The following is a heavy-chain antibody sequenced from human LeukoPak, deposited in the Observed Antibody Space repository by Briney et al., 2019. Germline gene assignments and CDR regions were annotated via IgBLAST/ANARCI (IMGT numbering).Heavy chain of an antibody. V-gene: IGHV3-7*01. J-gene: IGHJ3*02. Sequence: GGSLRLSCAASGFTSSSYWMSWVRQAPGKGLEWVANIKQDGSEKYYVDSVKGRFTISRDNAKNSLYLQMNSLRAEDTAVYYCARGLVVPAAMEAFDIWGQGTMVTVSS. D-gene: IGHD2-2*01. CDR3: ARGLVVPAAMEAFDI. CDR1: GFTSSSYW. CDR2: IKQDGSEK.